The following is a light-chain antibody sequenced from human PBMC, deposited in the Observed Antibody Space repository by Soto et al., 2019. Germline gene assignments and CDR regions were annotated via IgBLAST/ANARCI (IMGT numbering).Light chain of an antibody. Sequence: DIVMTQSPDSLAVSLGERATINCKSSQSVLYSSNNKNYLAWYQQKPGQPPKLLIYWASTRESGVPDRFSGGGSGTEFTLTISSLQAEDVAVYYCQQYYNTPWTFGQGTKVEIK. J-gene: IGKJ1*01. V-gene: IGKV4-1*01. CDR1: QSVLYSSNNKNY. CDR3: QQYYNTPWT. CDR2: WAS.